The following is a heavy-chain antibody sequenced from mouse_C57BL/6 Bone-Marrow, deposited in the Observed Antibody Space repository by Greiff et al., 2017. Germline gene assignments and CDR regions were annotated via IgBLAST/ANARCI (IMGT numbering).Heavy chain of an antibody. V-gene: IGHV1-69*01. J-gene: IGHJ1*03. CDR3: ARNDYDSYWYFDV. Sequence: QVQLKQPGAELVMPGASVKLSCKASGYTFTSYWMHWVKQRPGQGLEWIGEIDPSDSYTNYTQKFKGKSTLTVDKSSSTAYMQLSSLTSEDSAVYYCARNDYDSYWYFDVWGTGTTVTVSS. CDR2: IDPSDSYT. D-gene: IGHD2-4*01. CDR1: GYTFTSYW.